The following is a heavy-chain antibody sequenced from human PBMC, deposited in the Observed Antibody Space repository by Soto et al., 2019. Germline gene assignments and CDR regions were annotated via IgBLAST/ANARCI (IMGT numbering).Heavy chain of an antibody. V-gene: IGHV3-48*02. Sequence: EVQLVESGGGLVQPGGSLRLSCAASGFTFSSYSLNWVRQAPGKGLEWVSYITSSGTTVYYADSVRGRFTISRDNAKNLMYLQMNSLRDDDKAVYYCARGSINWAYYFDFWGQGTLVTVSS. D-gene: IGHD6-13*01. J-gene: IGHJ4*02. CDR2: ITSSGTTV. CDR3: ARGSINWAYYFDF. CDR1: GFTFSSYS.